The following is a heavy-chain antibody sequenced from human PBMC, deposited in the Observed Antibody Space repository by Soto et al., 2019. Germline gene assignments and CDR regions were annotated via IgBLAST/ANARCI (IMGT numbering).Heavy chain of an antibody. CDR1: GYTFTGYY. V-gene: IGHV1-2*04. Sequence: ASVKVSCKASGYTFTGYYMHWVRQAPGQGLEWMGWINPNSGGTNYAQKFQGWVTMTRDTSISTAYMELSRLRSDDTAVYYCAREGAGTTPEYYGMDVWGQGNTVTVSS. D-gene: IGHD1-7*01. CDR3: AREGAGTTPEYYGMDV. CDR2: INPNSGGT. J-gene: IGHJ6*02.